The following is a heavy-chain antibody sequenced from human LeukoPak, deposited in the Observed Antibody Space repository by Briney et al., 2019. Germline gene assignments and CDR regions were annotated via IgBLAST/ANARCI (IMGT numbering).Heavy chain of an antibody. CDR1: GYTFTSYG. J-gene: IGHJ6*02. V-gene: IGHV1-18*01. CDR2: ISAYNGNT. Sequence: ASVKVSCKASGYTFTSYGISWVRQAPGQGLEWMGWISAYNGNTNYAQKLQGRVTMTTDTSTSTAYMELRSLRSDDTAVYYCARDQVVVVPATPYYYYGMDVWGQGTTVTVSS. CDR3: ARDQVVVVPATPYYYYGMDV. D-gene: IGHD2-2*01.